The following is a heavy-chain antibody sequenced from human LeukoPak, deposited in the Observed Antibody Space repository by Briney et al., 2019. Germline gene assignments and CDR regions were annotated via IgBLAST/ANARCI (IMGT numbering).Heavy chain of an antibody. V-gene: IGHV3-74*01. Sequence: QPGGSLRLSFAASGFTFSSYWMHWVRQAPGKGLVWVSRINSDGSSTSYADSVKGRFTISRDNAKNTLYLQMNSLRAEDTAVYYCASGTPGIPSQWLVPYYWGQGTLVTVSS. CDR3: ASGTPGIPSQWLVPYY. CDR1: GFTFSSYW. D-gene: IGHD6-19*01. CDR2: INSDGSST. J-gene: IGHJ4*02.